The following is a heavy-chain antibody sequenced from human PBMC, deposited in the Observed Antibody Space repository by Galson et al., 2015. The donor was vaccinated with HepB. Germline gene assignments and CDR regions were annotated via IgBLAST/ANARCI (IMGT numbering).Heavy chain of an antibody. CDR3: AKDFLPSGPGWFDP. CDR2: ISWNSGSI. V-gene: IGHV3-9*01. D-gene: IGHD3-10*01. J-gene: IGHJ5*02. CDR1: GFTFDDYA. Sequence: SLRLSCAASGFTFDDYAMHWVRQAPGKGLEWVSGISWNSGSIGYADSVKGRFTISRDNAENSLYLQMNSLRAEDTALYYCAKDFLPSGPGWFDPWGQGTLVTVSS.